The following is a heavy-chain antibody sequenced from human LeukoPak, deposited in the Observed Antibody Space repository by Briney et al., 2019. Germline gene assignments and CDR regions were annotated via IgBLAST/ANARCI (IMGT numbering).Heavy chain of an antibody. D-gene: IGHD3-22*01. V-gene: IGHV3-30-3*01. Sequence: PGRSLRLSCAASGFTFSSYAMHWVRQAPGKGLEWVAVISYDGSNKYYADSVKGRFPIFRDNSKNTLYLQMNSLRAEDTAVYYCARVASLYYYDSSGYHEHDAFDIWGQGTMVTVSS. CDR3: ARVASLYYYDSSGYHEHDAFDI. J-gene: IGHJ3*02. CDR1: GFTFSSYA. CDR2: ISYDGSNK.